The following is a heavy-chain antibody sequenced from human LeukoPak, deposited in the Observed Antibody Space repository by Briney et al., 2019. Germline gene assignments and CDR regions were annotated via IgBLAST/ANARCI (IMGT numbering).Heavy chain of an antibody. CDR1: GGSISSSSYY. CDR2: LSYSGST. J-gene: IGHJ4*02. CDR3: ASKAVATDY. D-gene: IGHD6-19*01. Sequence: PSETLSLTCTVSGGSISSSSYYWGWIRQPPGKGLEWIGSLSYSGSTYYNPSLESRVTISIDTSKNQFSLKLTSVTAADTAVYYCASKAVATDYWGQGTLVTVSS. V-gene: IGHV4-39*07.